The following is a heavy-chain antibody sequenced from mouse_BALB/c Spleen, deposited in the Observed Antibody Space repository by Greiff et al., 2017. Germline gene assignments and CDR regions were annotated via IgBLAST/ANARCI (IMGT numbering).Heavy chain of an antibody. Sequence: EVQLQQSGPGLVKPSQSLSLSCTVSGYSITSDYVWFWIRQFPGNILEWMGYISYSGSTSYNPSLKSRISITRDTSKNQFFLQLNSVTTEDTATYYCARAYYRYDNYAMDYWGQGTSVTVSS. CDR1: GYSITSDYV. CDR2: ISYSGST. D-gene: IGHD2-14*01. J-gene: IGHJ4*01. V-gene: IGHV3-2*02. CDR3: ARAYYRYDNYAMDY.